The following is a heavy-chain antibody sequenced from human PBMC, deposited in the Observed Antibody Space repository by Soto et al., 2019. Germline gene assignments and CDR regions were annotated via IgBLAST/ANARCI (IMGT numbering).Heavy chain of an antibody. Sequence: QVQLVESGGGVVQPGRSLRLSCAASGFTFSTHGMHWVRQAPGKGLEWVAAIWYDGSNKYYAESVKGRFTISRDNSKNTLYQQMNSLRAEDTAVYYCAREAKEYYSDYWGQGTLVTVSS. CDR1: GFTFSTHG. CDR2: IWYDGSNK. V-gene: IGHV3-33*01. CDR3: AREAKEYYSDY. J-gene: IGHJ4*02. D-gene: IGHD3-10*01.